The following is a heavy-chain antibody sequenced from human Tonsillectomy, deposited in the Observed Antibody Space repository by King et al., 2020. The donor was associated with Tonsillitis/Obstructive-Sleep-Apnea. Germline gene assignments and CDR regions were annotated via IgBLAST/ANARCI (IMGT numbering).Heavy chain of an antibody. V-gene: IGHV4-34*01. CDR2: INHSGST. CDR3: ARAGGGYCPGGSCPPGGY. D-gene: IGHD2-15*01. J-gene: IGHJ4*02. Sequence: VQLQQWGAGLLKPSETLSLTCGVSGGSFSGYYWSWIRQPPGKGLEWIGEINHSGSTNYNPSLKSRVAISVDTSKNQFSLKLPSVTAADTAVYYCARAGGGYCPGGSCPPGGYWGQGTLVTVSS. CDR1: GGSFSGYY.